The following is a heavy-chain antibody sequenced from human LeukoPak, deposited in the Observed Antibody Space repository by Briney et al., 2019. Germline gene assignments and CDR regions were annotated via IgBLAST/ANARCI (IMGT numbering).Heavy chain of an antibody. Sequence: GGSLRLSCAASGFTFSSYWMSWVRQAPGKGLEWVANIKQDGSEKYYVDSVKGRFTISRDNAKNSLYPQMNSLRAEDTAVYYCARDCSSTSCPRNYWGQGTLVTVSS. CDR1: GFTFSSYW. D-gene: IGHD2-2*01. J-gene: IGHJ4*02. CDR2: IKQDGSEK. CDR3: ARDCSSTSCPRNY. V-gene: IGHV3-7*01.